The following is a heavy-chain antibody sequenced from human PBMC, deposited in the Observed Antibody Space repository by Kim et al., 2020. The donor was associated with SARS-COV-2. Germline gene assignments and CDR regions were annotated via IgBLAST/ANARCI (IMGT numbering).Heavy chain of an antibody. J-gene: IGHJ6*02. D-gene: IGHD6-19*01. CDR3: ARDYLAVAGTESGYYGMDV. CDR2: INPNSGGT. V-gene: IGHV1-2*04. CDR1: GYTFTGYY. Sequence: ASVKVSCKASGYTFTGYYMHWVRQAPGQGLEWMGWINPNSGGTNYAQKFQGWVTMTRDTSISTAYMELSRLRSDDTAVYYCARDYLAVAGTESGYYGMDVWGQGTTVTVSS.